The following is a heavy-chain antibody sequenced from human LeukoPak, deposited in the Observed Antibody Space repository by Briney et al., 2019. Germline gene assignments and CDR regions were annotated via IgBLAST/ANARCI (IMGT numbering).Heavy chain of an antibody. CDR1: GFTFSSYS. CDR3: ARVGIAGAFDI. V-gene: IGHV3-21*04. Sequence: PGGSLRLSCAASGFTFSSYSMNWVRQAPGKGLEWVSSISSSSTYIYYADSVKGRFTISRHNSKNTLYLQMNSLRAEDTAVYYCARVGIAGAFDIWGQGTMVTVSS. D-gene: IGHD1-14*01. CDR2: ISSSSTYI. J-gene: IGHJ3*02.